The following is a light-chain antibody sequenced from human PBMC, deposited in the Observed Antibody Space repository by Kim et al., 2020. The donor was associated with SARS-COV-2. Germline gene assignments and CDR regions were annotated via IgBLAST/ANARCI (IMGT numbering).Light chain of an antibody. Sequence: DIQMTQSPSTLSASVGDRVTISCRASQSISSWLAWYQQKPGKAPNLLIYESSSLESGVPSRFSGSGSGTEFTHTISSLQPDDFATYYCQQYNSYPLTFGRGTKVDIK. CDR3: QQYNSYPLT. J-gene: IGKJ3*01. CDR2: ESS. CDR1: QSISSW. V-gene: IGKV1-5*03.